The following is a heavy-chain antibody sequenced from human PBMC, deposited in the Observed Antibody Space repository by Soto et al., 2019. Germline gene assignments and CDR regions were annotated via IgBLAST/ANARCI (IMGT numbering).Heavy chain of an antibody. J-gene: IGHJ6*02. CDR2: ISSSSSTI. D-gene: IGHD3-3*01. CDR1: GFTFGGYS. Sequence: GGSLRLSCAASGFTFGGYSVNWVRQAPGKGLEWVSYISSSSSTIYYADSVKGRFTISRDNAKNSLYLQMNSLRDEDTAVYYCARDKNYDFWSGWPRYYYYGMDVWGQGTTVTVSS. CDR3: ARDKNYDFWSGWPRYYYYGMDV. V-gene: IGHV3-48*02.